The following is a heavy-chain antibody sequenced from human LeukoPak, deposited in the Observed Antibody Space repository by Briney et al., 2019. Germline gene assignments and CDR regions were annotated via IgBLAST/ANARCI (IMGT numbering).Heavy chain of an antibody. J-gene: IGHJ3*02. D-gene: IGHD1-26*01. CDR1: GHTFPRYA. CDR3: ARARYLTGSRDDAFDI. V-gene: IGHV1-18*04. Sequence: ASVEVSCKASGHTFPRYAVSWVRQAPGQGLEWMAWISAYNGNTNYAQKLQGRVTMTTDTSTSTAYMELRSLRSDDTAVYYWARARYLTGSRDDAFDIWGQGTVVTVSS. CDR2: ISAYNGNT.